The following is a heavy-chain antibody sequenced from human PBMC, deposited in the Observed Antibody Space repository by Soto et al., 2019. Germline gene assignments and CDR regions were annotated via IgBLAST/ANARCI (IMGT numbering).Heavy chain of an antibody. CDR3: ARGRGGYSYGQHYYYYGMDV. CDR2: IYHSGST. CDR1: GGSISSGGYS. Sequence: SETLSLTCAVSGGSISSGGYSWSCIRQPPGKGLEWIGEIYHSGSTNYNPSLKSRVTISVDKSKNQFSLKLSSVTAADTAVYYCARGRGGYSYGQHYYYYGMDVWGQGTTVTVSS. D-gene: IGHD5-18*01. V-gene: IGHV4-30-2*01. J-gene: IGHJ6*02.